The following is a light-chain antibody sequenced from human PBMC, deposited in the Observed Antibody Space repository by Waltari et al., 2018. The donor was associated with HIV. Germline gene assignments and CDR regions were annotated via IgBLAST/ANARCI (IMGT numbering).Light chain of an antibody. CDR2: DVS. Sequence: QSALTQPRSVSGSPGQSVTISCTGTSSAVGGYNYVSCYQQHPGKAPKLMIYDVSKRPSGVPDRCSGSKSGNTASLTISGLQAEDEADYYCCSYAGSYVVFGGGTKLTVL. V-gene: IGLV2-11*01. CDR1: SSAVGGYNY. CDR3: CSYAGSYVV. J-gene: IGLJ2*01.